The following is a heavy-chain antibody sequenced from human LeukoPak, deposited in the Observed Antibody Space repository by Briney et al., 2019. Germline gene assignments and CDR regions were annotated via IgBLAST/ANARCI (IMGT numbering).Heavy chain of an antibody. CDR1: GFTFSSYA. Sequence: VGSLRLSCAASGFTFSSYAMSWVGPAPGKGLEWVSSISSGTSYIYYADSVKGRFTISRDNAKKSLYLQMNSLRAEDTAVYYCARDGAAPDFHYYFMDVWGKGTTVTVSS. V-gene: IGHV3-21*01. D-gene: IGHD6-6*01. CDR3: ARDGAAPDFHYYFMDV. CDR2: ISSGTSYI. J-gene: IGHJ6*03.